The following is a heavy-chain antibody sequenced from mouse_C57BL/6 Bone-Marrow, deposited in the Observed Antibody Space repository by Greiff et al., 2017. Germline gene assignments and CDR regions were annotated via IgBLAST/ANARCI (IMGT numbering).Heavy chain of an antibody. D-gene: IGHD4-1*02. CDR3: ARDQLLPDV. CDR1: GFTFSSYA. J-gene: IGHJ1*03. V-gene: IGHV5S21*01. CDR2: ICSGGDYI. Sequence: EVQLVESGAGLVKPGGSLKLSCAASGFTFSSYAMSWVRQTPEKRLEWVAYICSGGDYIYYADTVKGRFTISRDNATHTQYLKMSSLTSEDTAMYYCARDQLLPDVWGRGTTVTVSS.